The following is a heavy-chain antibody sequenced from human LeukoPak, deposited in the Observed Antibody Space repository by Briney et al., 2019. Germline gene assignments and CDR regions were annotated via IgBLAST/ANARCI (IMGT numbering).Heavy chain of an antibody. V-gene: IGHV3-48*04. CDR2: ISSSSSTI. J-gene: IGHJ2*01. CDR1: GFTFSSYS. Sequence: GGSLILSCATPGFTFSSYSMNWVRQAPGKGLERVSYISSSSSTIYYADSVKGRFTISRDNAKNSLYLQMNSLRAEDTAVYYCARRPHYYDSSGYVRPYWYFDLWGRGTLVTVSS. CDR3: ARRPHYYDSSGYVRPYWYFDL. D-gene: IGHD3-22*01.